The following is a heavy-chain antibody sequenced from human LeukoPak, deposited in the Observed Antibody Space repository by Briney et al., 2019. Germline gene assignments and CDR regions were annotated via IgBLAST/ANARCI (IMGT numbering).Heavy chain of an antibody. Sequence: GGSLRLSCAASGFTVSSNYMSWVRQAPGKGLESVSVIYSGGSTYYADSVKGRFTISRDNSKNTLYLQMNSLRAEDTAVYYCARDLNRYYDILTGYPLWGQGTLVTVSS. J-gene: IGHJ4*02. CDR1: GFTVSSNY. CDR2: IYSGGST. V-gene: IGHV3-66*02. CDR3: ARDLNRYYDILTGYPL. D-gene: IGHD3-9*01.